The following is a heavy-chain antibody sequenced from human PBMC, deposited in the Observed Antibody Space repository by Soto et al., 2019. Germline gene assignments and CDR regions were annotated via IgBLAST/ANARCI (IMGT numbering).Heavy chain of an antibody. CDR2: IYYSGST. V-gene: IGHV4-31*03. J-gene: IGHJ5*02. D-gene: IGHD5-12*01. CDR3: ARAGLLATIKRTFDP. CDR1: GGSISSGGYY. Sequence: SETLSLTCTVSGGSISSGGYYWSWLRQHPGKGLEWIGYIYYSGSTYYNPSLKSRVTISVDTSKNQFSLKLSSVTAADTAVYYCARAGLLATIKRTFDPWGQGTLVTVSS.